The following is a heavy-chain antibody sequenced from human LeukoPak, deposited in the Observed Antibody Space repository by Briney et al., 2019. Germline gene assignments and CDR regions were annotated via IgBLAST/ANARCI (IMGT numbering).Heavy chain of an antibody. V-gene: IGHV4-34*01. CDR1: GGSFSGYY. D-gene: IGHD2-21*02. Sequence: SETLSLTCAVYGGSFSGYYWSWIRQPPGKGLEWIGEINHSGSTNYNPSLKSRVTISVDTSKNQFSLKLSSVTAADTAVYYCARTGGVTVLDYWGQGTLVTVSP. CDR2: INHSGST. CDR3: ARTGGVTVLDY. J-gene: IGHJ4*02.